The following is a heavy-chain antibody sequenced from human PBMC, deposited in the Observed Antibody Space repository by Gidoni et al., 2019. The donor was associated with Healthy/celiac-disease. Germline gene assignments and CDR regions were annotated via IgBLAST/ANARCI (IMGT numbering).Heavy chain of an antibody. V-gene: IGHV1-46*01. CDR2: INPSGGST. CDR3: ARPRGITREGYYFDY. CDR1: GYTFTSYY. J-gene: IGHJ4*02. D-gene: IGHD3-10*01. Sequence: QVQLVQSGAEVKKPGASVKVSCKASGYTFTSYYMHWVRQAPGQGLEWMGIINPSGGSTSYAQKFQGRVTMTRDTSTSTVYMELSSLRSEDTAVYYCARPRGITREGYYFDYWGQGTLVTVSS.